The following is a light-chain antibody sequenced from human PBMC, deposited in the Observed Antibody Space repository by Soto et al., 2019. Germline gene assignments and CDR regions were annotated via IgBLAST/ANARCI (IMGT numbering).Light chain of an antibody. CDR1: QTISSW. Sequence: DIQMTQSPSTLSGSLGDRVTITCRASQTISSWVAWYQQKPGKAPKVLISAASSLQSGVPRRFSGSGSGTDITLVISSLQAEDFATYFCQQGDSFPFTFGGGTKVDIK. CDR3: QQGDSFPFT. J-gene: IGKJ4*01. V-gene: IGKV1-12*01. CDR2: AAS.